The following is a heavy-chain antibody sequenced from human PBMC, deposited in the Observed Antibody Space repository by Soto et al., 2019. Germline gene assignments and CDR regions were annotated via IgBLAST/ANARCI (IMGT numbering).Heavy chain of an antibody. CDR2: ISSSGSTI. D-gene: IGHD3-22*01. V-gene: IGHV3-48*03. Sequence: GGSLRLSCAASGFTFSSYEMNWVRQAPGKGLEWVSYISSSGSTIYYADSVKGRFTISRDNAKNSLYLQMNSLRAGDTAVYYCARESSIYYDSSGYYYGHYYGMDVWGQGTTVTVSS. CDR3: ARESSIYYDSSGYYYGHYYGMDV. CDR1: GFTFSSYE. J-gene: IGHJ6*02.